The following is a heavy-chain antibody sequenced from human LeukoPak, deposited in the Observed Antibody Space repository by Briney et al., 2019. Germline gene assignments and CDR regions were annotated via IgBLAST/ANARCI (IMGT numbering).Heavy chain of an antibody. J-gene: IGHJ4*02. V-gene: IGHV1-8*01. D-gene: IGHD6-13*01. CDR1: GYTFTSDD. CDR2: MNPNSGNT. Sequence: GASVKVSCKASGYTFTSDDINWVRQASGQGPERMGWMNPNSGNTGLAQKFQGRVTMTRDTSISTAYMELNSLRSEDTAVYYCARGRNSWYNYWGQGALVTVSS. CDR3: ARGRNSWYNY.